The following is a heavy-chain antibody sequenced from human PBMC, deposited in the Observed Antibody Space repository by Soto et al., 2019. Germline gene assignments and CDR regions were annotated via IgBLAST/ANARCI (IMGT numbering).Heavy chain of an antibody. CDR2: MNPNSGNT. D-gene: IGHD3-22*01. CDR1: GYTFTSYD. V-gene: IGHV1-8*01. CDR3: ARLGRYYYDSSGYYTYYFDY. Sequence: ASVKVSCKASGYTFTSYDINWVRQATGQGLEWMGWMNPNSGNTGYAQKFQGRVTMTRNTSISTAYMELSSLRSEDTAVYYCARLGRYYYDSSGYYTYYFDYWGQGTLVTVSS. J-gene: IGHJ4*02.